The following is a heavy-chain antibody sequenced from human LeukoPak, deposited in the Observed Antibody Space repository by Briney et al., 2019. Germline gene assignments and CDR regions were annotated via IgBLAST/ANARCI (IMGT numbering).Heavy chain of an antibody. D-gene: IGHD3-3*01. Sequence: SETLSLTCTVSGGSLSSSNNYWGWTRQPPGKGLEWFGSISCSGGTSYNPSLRSRVTISVDTSKNQFSLKLSSVTAADTAVYYCARNPRLWSGYYHWFDPWGQGTLVTVSS. CDR1: GGSLSSSNNY. J-gene: IGHJ5*02. V-gene: IGHV4-39*07. CDR2: ISCSGGT. CDR3: ARNPRLWSGYYHWFDP.